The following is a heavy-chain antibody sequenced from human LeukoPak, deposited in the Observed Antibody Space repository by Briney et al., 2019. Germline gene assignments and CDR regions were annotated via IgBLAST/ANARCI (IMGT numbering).Heavy chain of an antibody. CDR2: MYTSGDT. CDR1: GGSISSYY. CDR3: ARHNRNYYYYMDV. D-gene: IGHD1-14*01. Sequence: PSETLSLTCTVSGGSISSYYWSWIRQPPGKGLEWIGRMYTSGDTMYNPSLKSRVTISVDTSKNQFSLKLSSVTAADTAVYYCARHNRNYYYYMDVWGKGTTVTVSS. V-gene: IGHV4-4*08. J-gene: IGHJ6*03.